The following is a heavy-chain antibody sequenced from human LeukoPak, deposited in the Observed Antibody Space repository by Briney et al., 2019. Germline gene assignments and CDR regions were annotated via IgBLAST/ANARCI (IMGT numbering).Heavy chain of an antibody. CDR2: IRYDGSNK. CDR3: AKAPRVLRFLEWLPTYMDV. D-gene: IGHD3-3*01. CDR1: GFTFSSYG. Sequence: PGGSLRLSCAASGFTFSSYGMHWVRQAPGKGLEWVAFIRYDGSNKYYADSVKGRFTISRDNSKNTLYLQMNSLRAEDTAVYYCAKAPRVLRFLEWLPTYMDVWGKGTTVTVSS. V-gene: IGHV3-30*02. J-gene: IGHJ6*03.